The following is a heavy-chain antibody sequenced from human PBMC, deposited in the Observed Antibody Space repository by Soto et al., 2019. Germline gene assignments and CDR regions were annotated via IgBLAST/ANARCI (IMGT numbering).Heavy chain of an antibody. D-gene: IGHD3-10*01. V-gene: IGHV4-39*01. CDR2: IYYSGST. Sequence: PSETLSLTCTVSGGSISSSSYYWGWIRQPPGKGLEWIGSIYYSGSTYYNPSLKSRVTISVDTSKNQFSLKLSSVTAADTAVYYCDAGLYYYYGMDVWGQGTTVTVS. CDR1: GGSISSSSYY. CDR3: DAGLYYYYGMDV. J-gene: IGHJ6*02.